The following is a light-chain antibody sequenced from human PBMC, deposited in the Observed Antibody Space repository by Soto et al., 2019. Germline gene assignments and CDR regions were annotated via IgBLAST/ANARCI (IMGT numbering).Light chain of an antibody. J-gene: IGLJ3*02. V-gene: IGLV7-46*01. CDR1: TGAVSRGHS. Sequence: QAVVTQEPSLTVSPGGTVTLTCGSSTGAVSRGHSPYWFQQKPGQAPRTLIYDTSKKHSWTAARFSGSLLGGKAALTLSGAQPEDEAEYYCLLSYSAAWVFGGGTKLTIL. CDR3: LLSYSAAWV. CDR2: DTS.